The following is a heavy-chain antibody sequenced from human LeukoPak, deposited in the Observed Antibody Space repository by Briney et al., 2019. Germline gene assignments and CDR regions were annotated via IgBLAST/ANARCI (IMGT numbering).Heavy chain of an antibody. Sequence: PSETLSLTCTVSGGSISSYYWNWIRQPAGKGLEWIGRIYTSGSTNYNPSLKSRVTMSVDTSKNQFSLKLSSVTAADTAVYYCARVGYDYVWGSYRPPYYMDVWGKGTTVTVS. V-gene: IGHV4-4*07. CDR2: IYTSGST. CDR1: GGSISSYY. J-gene: IGHJ6*03. D-gene: IGHD3-16*02. CDR3: ARVGYDYVWGSYRPPYYMDV.